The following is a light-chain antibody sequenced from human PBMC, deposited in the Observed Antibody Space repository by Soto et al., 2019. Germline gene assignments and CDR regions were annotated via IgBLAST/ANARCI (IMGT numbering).Light chain of an antibody. Sequence: EIVLTQSPGTLSLSPGERATLSCRASQSFSSNYLAWYQQKPGQAPRLLIYGVSSRATGTPDRFSASGSGTDFTLTINRLEPEDFAVYYCQQYGSSRTFGQGTKVDIK. CDR3: QQYGSSRT. CDR1: QSFSSNY. V-gene: IGKV3-20*01. CDR2: GVS. J-gene: IGKJ1*01.